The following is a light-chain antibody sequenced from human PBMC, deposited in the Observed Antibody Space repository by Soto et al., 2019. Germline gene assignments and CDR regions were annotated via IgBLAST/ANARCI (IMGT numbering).Light chain of an antibody. CDR3: QQYNNWRS. CDR1: QSVSSN. CDR2: SAS. J-gene: IGKJ4*01. Sequence: EIVVTQSPATLSVSPGERATLFCRASQSVSSNLAWYQQRPGQAPRLLIYSASTRATGITARFSGSASGTEFTITISRLQSEDFAVYYGQQYNNWRSFGGGKKVEI. V-gene: IGKV3-15*01.